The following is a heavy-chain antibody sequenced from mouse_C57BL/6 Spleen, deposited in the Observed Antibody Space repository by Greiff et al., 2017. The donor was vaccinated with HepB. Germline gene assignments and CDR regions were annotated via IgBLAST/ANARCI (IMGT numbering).Heavy chain of an antibody. J-gene: IGHJ2*02. D-gene: IGHD4-1*01. V-gene: IGHV5-17*01. CDR3: ARNWEDYFDY. CDR2: ISSGSSTI. CDR1: GFTFSDYG. Sequence: DVMLVESGGGLVKPGGSLKLSCAASGFTFSDYGMHWVRQAPEKGLEWVAYISSGSSTIYYADTGKGRSTISRDNAKNTLFLQMTRLRSDDTAMYYCARNWEDYFDYWGQGTSLTVSS.